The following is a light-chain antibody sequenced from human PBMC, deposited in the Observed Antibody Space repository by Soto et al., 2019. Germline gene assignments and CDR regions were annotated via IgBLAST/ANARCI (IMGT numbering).Light chain of an antibody. CDR1: SGDVGGYNY. V-gene: IGLV2-14*03. J-gene: IGLJ2*01. CDR2: DVS. Sequence: QSALTQPASVSGSPGQSITISCTGTSGDVGGYNYVSWYQQHPGKAPKLLIYDVSNRPSGVSDRFSGSKSGNTASLTISGLQAEDEADYYCRSYTRSSRFFGGGTKLTVL. CDR3: RSYTRSSRF.